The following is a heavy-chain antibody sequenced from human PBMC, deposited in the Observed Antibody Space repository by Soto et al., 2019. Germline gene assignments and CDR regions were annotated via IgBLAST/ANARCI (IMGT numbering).Heavy chain of an antibody. CDR1: GFTFSAYY. D-gene: IGHD2-2*01. CDR3: ARESSSTSANWFDP. V-gene: IGHV3-11*01. CDR2: IGSSGSPI. Sequence: GGSLRLSCVASGFTFSAYYMTWIRQAPGKGLEWVSYIGSSGSPIYHADSVKGRFTISRDNAKNSLFLQMNSLRAEDTAVYFCARESSSTSANWFDPWGQGTLVTVSS. J-gene: IGHJ5*02.